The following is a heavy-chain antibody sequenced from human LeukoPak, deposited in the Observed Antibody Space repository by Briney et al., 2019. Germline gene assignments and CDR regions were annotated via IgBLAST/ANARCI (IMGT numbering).Heavy chain of an antibody. CDR1: GGSISSYY. CDR2: IYYSGST. D-gene: IGHD6-6*01. CDR3: VRHLLEYSSSAPLGY. J-gene: IGHJ4*02. Sequence: SETLSLTCTVSGGSISSYYWSWIRQPPGKGLEWIGYIYYSGSTNYNPSLKSRVTISVDTSKNQFSLKLSSVTAADTAVYYCVRHLLEYSSSAPLGYWGQGTLVTVSS. V-gene: IGHV4-59*08.